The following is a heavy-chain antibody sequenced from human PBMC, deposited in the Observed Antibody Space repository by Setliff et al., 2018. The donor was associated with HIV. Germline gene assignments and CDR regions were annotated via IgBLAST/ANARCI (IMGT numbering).Heavy chain of an antibody. D-gene: IGHD4-4*01. V-gene: IGHV4-39*07. CDR3: AREPDSIPYDY. Sequence: SETLSLTCAVSGGSISSSSYYWGWIRQPPGKGLEWIGSFYYSGNTYYNPSLKSRVTISVDASRNQFSLKLNSVTAADTAVYYCAREPDSIPYDYWGQGTLVTVSS. CDR1: GGSISSSSYY. J-gene: IGHJ4*02. CDR2: FYYSGNT.